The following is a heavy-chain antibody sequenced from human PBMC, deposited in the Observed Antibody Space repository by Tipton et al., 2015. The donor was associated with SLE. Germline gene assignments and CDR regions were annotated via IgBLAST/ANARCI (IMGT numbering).Heavy chain of an antibody. Sequence: TLSLPCSVYDGSFSGYYWTWIRQPPGKGLEWIGEINHSGSTNYNPSLKSRVTISIDTSKNQFSLKLRSVTAADTAIYYCAREGGGPDYWGQGTLVTVSS. J-gene: IGHJ4*02. D-gene: IGHD1-26*01. CDR3: AREGGGPDY. CDR2: INHSGST. CDR1: DGSFSGYY. V-gene: IGHV4-34*01.